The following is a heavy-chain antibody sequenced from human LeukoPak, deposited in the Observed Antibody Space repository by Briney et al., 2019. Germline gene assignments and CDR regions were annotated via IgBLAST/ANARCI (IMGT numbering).Heavy chain of an antibody. D-gene: IGHD3-22*01. V-gene: IGHV3-21*01. J-gene: IGHJ1*01. CDR1: GFTFSSYS. CDR2: ISSSSSYI. CDR3: ARLLWSYDSSGHEYFQH. Sequence: GGSLRLSCAASGFTFSSYSMNWVRQAPGKGREWVSSISSSSSYIYYADSVKGRFTISRDNAKNSLYLQMNSLRAEDTAVYYCARLLWSYDSSGHEYFQHWGQGTLVTVSS.